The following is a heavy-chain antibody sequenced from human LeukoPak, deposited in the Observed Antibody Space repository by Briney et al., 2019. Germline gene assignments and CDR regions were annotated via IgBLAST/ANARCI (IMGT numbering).Heavy chain of an antibody. CDR3: ARMSGNYFDY. J-gene: IGHJ4*02. V-gene: IGHV4-59*01. D-gene: IGHD1-26*01. CDR1: GASISSYY. CDR2: MYYTGSS. Sequence: SETLSLTCSVSGASISSYYWTWIRQPPGKGLEWIGYMYYTGSSNYNPSLKSRVSIPVDMSKNQVSLYLSSVTAADTAFYYCARMSGNYFDYWGQGILVTVSS.